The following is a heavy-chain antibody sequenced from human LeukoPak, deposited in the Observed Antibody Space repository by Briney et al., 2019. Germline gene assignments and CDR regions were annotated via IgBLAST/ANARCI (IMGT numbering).Heavy chain of an antibody. CDR1: GYTFTGYY. Sequence: ASVKVSCKASGYTFTGYYMHGVRQAPGQGLEWMGWINPNSGATHYAQKFQGGVTMTRDTSISTVYMELSRLRYDDTAVYYCAREPKTVAEYQDHYWGQGTLVTVSS. CDR2: INPNSGAT. CDR3: AREPKTVAEYQDHY. V-gene: IGHV1-2*02. D-gene: IGHD6-19*01. J-gene: IGHJ4*02.